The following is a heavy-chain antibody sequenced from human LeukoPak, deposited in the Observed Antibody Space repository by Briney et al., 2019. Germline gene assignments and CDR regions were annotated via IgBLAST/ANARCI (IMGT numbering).Heavy chain of an antibody. Sequence: SETLSLTCSVSGASIISYHWSWVRQPPAKGLEWIGFVHYSGSTNYNPSLKSRVTISADTSKNQFSLSLTSVTAADTALYYCARSPLESRRDAYNFYFDYWGQGALVTVSS. V-gene: IGHV4-59*08. J-gene: IGHJ4*02. CDR3: ARSPLESRRDAYNFYFDY. CDR1: GASIISYH. D-gene: IGHD5-24*01. CDR2: VHYSGST.